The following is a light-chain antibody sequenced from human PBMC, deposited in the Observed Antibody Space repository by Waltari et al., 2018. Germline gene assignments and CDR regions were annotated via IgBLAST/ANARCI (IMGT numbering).Light chain of an antibody. CDR1: RSNIGNNS. V-gene: IGLV1-51*02. CDR2: EDT. CDR3: GTWDSSLSGAV. J-gene: IGLJ7*01. Sequence: QSVFTQPPSVSAAPGQRVTLSCSGGRSNIGNNSVSWYRQFPGTAPKLLTYEDTERPSGIAGRFSGSKSGTSATLDITGLQAGDEADYYCGTWDSSLSGAVFGGGTHLTVL.